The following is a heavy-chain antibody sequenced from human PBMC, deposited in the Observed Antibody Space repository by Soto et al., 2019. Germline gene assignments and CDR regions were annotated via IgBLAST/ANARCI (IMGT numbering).Heavy chain of an antibody. V-gene: IGHV4-34*01. J-gene: IGHJ6*02. D-gene: IGHD2-8*01. Sequence: SETLSLTCAVYGGSFSGYYWSWIRQPPGKGLEWIGEINHSGSTNYNPSLKSRVTISVDTSKNQFSLKLSSVTAADTAVYYCARGRHRYCTNGVCYTGRSLSRDGMDVWGQGTTVTVSS. CDR3: ARGRHRYCTNGVCYTGRSLSRDGMDV. CDR2: INHSGST. CDR1: GGSFSGYY.